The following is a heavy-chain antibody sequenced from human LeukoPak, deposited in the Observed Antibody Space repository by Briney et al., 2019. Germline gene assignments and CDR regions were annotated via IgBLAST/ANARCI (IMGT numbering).Heavy chain of an antibody. Sequence: ASVKVSCKASGYTFTSYGISWVRQAPGQGLEWMGWISAYNGNTNYAQKLQGRVTMTTDTSTSTAYMEPRSLRSDDTAVYYCARVLNWNYGGLVGYYFDYWGQGTLVTVSS. V-gene: IGHV1-18*01. D-gene: IGHD1-7*01. CDR2: ISAYNGNT. J-gene: IGHJ4*02. CDR3: ARVLNWNYGGLVGYYFDY. CDR1: GYTFTSYG.